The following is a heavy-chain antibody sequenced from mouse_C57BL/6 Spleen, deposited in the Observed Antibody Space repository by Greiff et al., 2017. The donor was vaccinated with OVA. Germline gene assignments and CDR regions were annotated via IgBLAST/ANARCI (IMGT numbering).Heavy chain of an antibody. CDR1: GYSITSGYY. CDR2: ISYDGSN. Sequence: EVQRVESGPGLVKPSQSLSLTCSVTGYSITSGYYWNWIRQFPGNKLEWMGYISYDGSNNYNPSLKNRISITRDTSKNQFFLKLNSVTTEDTATYYCARYGYDGAYYFDYWGQGTTLTVSS. J-gene: IGHJ2*01. V-gene: IGHV3-6*01. CDR3: ARYGYDGAYYFDY. D-gene: IGHD2-2*01.